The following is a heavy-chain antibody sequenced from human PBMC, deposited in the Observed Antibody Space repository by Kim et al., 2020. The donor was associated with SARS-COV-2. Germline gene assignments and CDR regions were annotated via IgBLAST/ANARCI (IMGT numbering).Heavy chain of an antibody. D-gene: IGHD3-16*01. CDR1: GDSISSSSYY. V-gene: IGHV4-39*01. J-gene: IGHJ5*02. CDR3: ARHGGSSGCSPYSWFDP. Sequence: SETLSLTCTVSGDSISSSSYYWGWIRQPPGKGLEWIGSIYYSGITRYSPSLKSRLTISVDTSKNQFSLKLSSVTAADTAVYFCARHGGSSGCSPYSWFDPWGQGTLVTVSS. CDR2: IYYSGIT.